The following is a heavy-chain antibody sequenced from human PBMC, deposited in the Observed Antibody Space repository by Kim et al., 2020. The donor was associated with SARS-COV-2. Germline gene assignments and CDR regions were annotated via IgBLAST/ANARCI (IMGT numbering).Heavy chain of an antibody. CDR3: ARDSKKFRWGD. J-gene: IGHJ4*02. Sequence: GGSLRLSCAASGFTVSSNYMSWVRQAPGKGLEWVSVIYSGGSTYYADSVKGRFTISRDNSKNTLYLQMNSLRAEDTAVYYCARDSKKFRWGDWGQGTLVTVSS. D-gene: IGHD7-27*01. CDR2: IYSGGST. V-gene: IGHV3-53*01. CDR1: GFTVSSNY.